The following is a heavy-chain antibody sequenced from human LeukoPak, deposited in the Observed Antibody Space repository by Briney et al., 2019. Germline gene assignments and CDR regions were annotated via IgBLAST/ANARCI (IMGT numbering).Heavy chain of an antibody. V-gene: IGHV1-24*01. CDR1: GYTFTGYY. Sequence: ASVKVSCKASGYTFTGYYMHWVRQAPGKGLEWMGGFDPEDGETIYAQKFQGRVTMTEDTSTDTAYMELSSLRSEDTAVYYCATGGILTTAIDYWGQGTLVTVSS. CDR3: ATGGILTTAIDY. J-gene: IGHJ4*02. D-gene: IGHD3-9*01. CDR2: FDPEDGET.